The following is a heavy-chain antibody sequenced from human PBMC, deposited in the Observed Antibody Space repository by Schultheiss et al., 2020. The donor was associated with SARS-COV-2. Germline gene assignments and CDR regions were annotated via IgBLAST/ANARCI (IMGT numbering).Heavy chain of an antibody. CDR3: ARDHGYTIDL. CDR2: ISSSSSYI. Sequence: GGSLRLSCAASGFNLRNYWMDWVRQAPGKGLEWVSSISSSSSYIYYADSVKGRFTISRDNAKNSLYLQMNSLRAEDTAVYYCARDHGYTIDLWGQGTLVTVSS. J-gene: IGHJ5*02. D-gene: IGHD5-18*01. V-gene: IGHV3-21*01. CDR1: GFNLRNYW.